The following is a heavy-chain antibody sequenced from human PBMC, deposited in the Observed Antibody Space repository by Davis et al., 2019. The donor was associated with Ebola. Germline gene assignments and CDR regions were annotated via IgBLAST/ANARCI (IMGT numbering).Heavy chain of an antibody. V-gene: IGHV3-7*01. CDR3: AREVTVFDY. CDR1: GFTFSSYG. J-gene: IGHJ4*02. Sequence: GSLRLSCAASGFTFSSYGMHWVRQAPGKGLEWVANIKQDGSEKYYVDSVKGRFTISRDNAKNSLYLQMNSLRDEDTAVYYCAREVTVFDYWGQGTLVTVSS. D-gene: IGHD2-21*02. CDR2: IKQDGSEK.